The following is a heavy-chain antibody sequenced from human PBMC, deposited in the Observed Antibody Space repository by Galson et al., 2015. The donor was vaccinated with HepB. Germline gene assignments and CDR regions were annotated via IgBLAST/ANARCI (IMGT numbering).Heavy chain of an antibody. CDR3: TTTGVLRYFDWILSVQGDFDY. CDR1: GFTFSKAW. V-gene: IGHV3-15*01. D-gene: IGHD3-9*01. J-gene: IGHJ4*02. Sequence: SLRLSCAASGFTFSKAWMNWVRQAPGKGLEWVGRVKSKGDGGTTEYGAPVKGRFTISRDDSESMLYLQMSGLKTEDTAVYYCTTTGVLRYFDWILSVQGDFDYWGQGTLVTVSS. CDR2: VKSKGDGGTT.